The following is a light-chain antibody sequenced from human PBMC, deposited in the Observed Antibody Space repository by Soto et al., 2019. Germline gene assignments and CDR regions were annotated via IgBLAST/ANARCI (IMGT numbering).Light chain of an antibody. CDR3: QQTYSFPLA. CDR2: AAS. J-gene: IGKJ4*01. Sequence: DIQMTQSPSSVSASVGDRVTITCRASQAISNWLAWYQQKPGKAPNILIYAASTLQSGVPSRFSGSESGTDFTLTISSRQPEDFATYFCQQTYSFPLAFGGGPKVEIK. CDR1: QAISNW. V-gene: IGKV1-12*01.